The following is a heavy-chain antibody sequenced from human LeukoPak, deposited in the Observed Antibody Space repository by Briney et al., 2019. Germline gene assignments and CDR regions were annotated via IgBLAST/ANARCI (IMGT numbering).Heavy chain of an antibody. V-gene: IGHV3-23*01. CDR1: GIIFRSYA. Sequence: GGSLRLSCAASGIIFRSYAMSWVRQARGKGLEWVSAINGDGSSTYYADSVKGRFTSSRDNAQNSLYLQMNSLRAEDTALYYCGRDGTENQWGQGTLVTVSS. CDR3: GRDGTENQ. J-gene: IGHJ4*02. CDR2: INGDGSST. D-gene: IGHD1-14*01.